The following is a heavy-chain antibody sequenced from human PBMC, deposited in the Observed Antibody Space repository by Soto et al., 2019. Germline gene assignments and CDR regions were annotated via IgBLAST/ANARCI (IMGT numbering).Heavy chain of an antibody. CDR3: ARGLDMWFGDYPTPYYYYYGMDV. Sequence: ASVKVSCKASGYTFTSYYMHWVRQAPGQGLEWMGIINPSGGSTSYAKKFQGRVTMTRDTSTSTVYMELSSLRSEDTAVYYCARGLDMWFGDYPTPYYYYYGMDVWGQGTTVTVSS. V-gene: IGHV1-46*01. CDR1: GYTFTSYY. CDR2: INPSGGST. J-gene: IGHJ6*02. D-gene: IGHD3-10*01.